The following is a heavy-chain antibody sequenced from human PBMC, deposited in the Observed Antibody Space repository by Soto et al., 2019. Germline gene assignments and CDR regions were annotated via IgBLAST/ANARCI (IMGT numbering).Heavy chain of an antibody. CDR2: ISGSGGST. D-gene: IGHD2-15*01. CDR1: GFTFSSYA. CDR3: AKDEYRGVVTVSLDY. V-gene: IGHV3-23*01. Sequence: EVQLLESGGGLVQPGGYLRLSCGASGFTFSSYAMSWVRQAPGKGLEWVSAISGSGGSTYYADSVKGRFTISRDNSKNTLYLQMNSLRAEDTAVYYCAKDEYRGVVTVSLDYWGQGTLVTVSS. J-gene: IGHJ4*02.